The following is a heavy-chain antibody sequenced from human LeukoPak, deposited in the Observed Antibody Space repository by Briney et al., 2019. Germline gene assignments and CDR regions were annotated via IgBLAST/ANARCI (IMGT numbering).Heavy chain of an antibody. CDR3: ATSYYYYYYMDV. CDR2: IIPIFGTA. J-gene: IGHJ6*03. Sequence: SVKVSCKASGGTFISYAISWVRQAPGQGLEWMGGIIPIFGTANYAQKFQGRVTITTDESTSTAYMELSSLRSEDTAVYYCATSYYYYYYMDVWGKGTTVTVSS. CDR1: GGTFISYA. V-gene: IGHV1-69*05.